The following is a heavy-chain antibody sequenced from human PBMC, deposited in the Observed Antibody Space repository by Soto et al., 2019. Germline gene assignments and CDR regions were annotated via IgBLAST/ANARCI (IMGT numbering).Heavy chain of an antibody. D-gene: IGHD3-10*01. CDR2: TRNKANSYST. Sequence: EVQLVESGGGLVQPGGSLRLSCAASGFTLSDHYMDWVRQAPGKGLGWVGRTRNKANSYSTEYAASVKGRFTISRDDSESSLYLQMNSLKTEDTAVYYCARNNRVDAFDIWGQGTMVTVSS. CDR1: GFTLSDHY. V-gene: IGHV3-72*01. J-gene: IGHJ3*02. CDR3: ARNNRVDAFDI.